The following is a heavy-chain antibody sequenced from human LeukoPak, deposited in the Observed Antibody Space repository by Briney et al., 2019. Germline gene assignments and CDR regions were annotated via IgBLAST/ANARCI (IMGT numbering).Heavy chain of an antibody. D-gene: IGHD3-22*01. CDR3: ARDIQDYYDSSLGHFDY. V-gene: IGHV1-2*02. CDR2: INPNSGGT. J-gene: IGHJ4*02. CDR1: GYTFTGYY. Sequence: ASVKVSCKASGYTFTGYYMHWVRQAPGQGLEWVGCINPNSGGTNYAQKFQGRVTMTRDTSISTAYMELSRLRSDDTAVYYCARDIQDYYDSSLGHFDYWGQGTLVTVSS.